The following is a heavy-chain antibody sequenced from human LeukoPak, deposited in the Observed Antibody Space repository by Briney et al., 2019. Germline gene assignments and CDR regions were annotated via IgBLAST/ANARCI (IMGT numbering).Heavy chain of an antibody. Sequence: GGTLRLSSAASEFTFSSYVMNWVSQAPGKGREWVSAIRGGGGSTYYADYVKGRVTISRDNSKNTLFLQMNSLRAEDTAVYYCAKGGYCSSTSCYVGWFDPWGQGTLVTVSS. CDR1: EFTFSSYV. V-gene: IGHV3-23*01. J-gene: IGHJ5*02. CDR2: IRGGGGST. CDR3: AKGGYCSSTSCYVGWFDP. D-gene: IGHD2-2*01.